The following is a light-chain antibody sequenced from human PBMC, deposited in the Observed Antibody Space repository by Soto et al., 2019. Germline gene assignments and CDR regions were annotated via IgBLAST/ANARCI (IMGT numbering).Light chain of an antibody. CDR1: QDIGND. CDR3: QQYYSYPT. Sequence: IQMTQSPSSLSVSVTDRVTITCRASQDIGNDLGWYQQRPGEAPELLLYAASTLRSGVPSRFSGSGSGTQFTLTINNLQPEDFATYYCQQYYSYPTFGQGTRLEIK. CDR2: AAS. J-gene: IGKJ5*01. V-gene: IGKV1-17*02.